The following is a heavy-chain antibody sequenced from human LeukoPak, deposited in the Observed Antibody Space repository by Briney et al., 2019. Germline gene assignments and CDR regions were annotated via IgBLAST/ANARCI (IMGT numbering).Heavy chain of an antibody. CDR2: ITGSGGST. J-gene: IGHJ4*02. CDR1: GFTFSNYA. Sequence: GGSLRLSCAASGFTFSNYAMSWVHQAPGKGLEWVSAITGSGGSTYYADSVKGRFTISRDNSKNTLYLQMNSLRAEDTAVYYCAKDTYGSGGTDYWGQGTLVTVSS. D-gene: IGHD3-10*01. V-gene: IGHV3-23*01. CDR3: AKDTYGSGGTDY.